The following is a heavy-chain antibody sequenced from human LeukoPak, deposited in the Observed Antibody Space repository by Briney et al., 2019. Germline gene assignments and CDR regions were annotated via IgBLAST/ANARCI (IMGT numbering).Heavy chain of an antibody. J-gene: IGHJ4*02. V-gene: IGHV1-69*13. CDR3: ARDQEVPGYYFDY. D-gene: IGHD3-10*01. Sequence: ASVKVSCKASGGTFSSYAISWVRQAPGQGLEWMGGIIPIFGTANYAQKFQGRVTITADESTSTAYIELSSLRSEDTAVYYCARDQEVPGYYFDYWGQGTLVTVSS. CDR2: IIPIFGTA. CDR1: GGTFSSYA.